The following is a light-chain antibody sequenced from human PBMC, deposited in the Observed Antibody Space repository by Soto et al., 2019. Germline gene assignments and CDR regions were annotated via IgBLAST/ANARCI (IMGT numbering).Light chain of an antibody. V-gene: IGKV3-20*01. CDR1: QSVSSSC. CDR3: QQYDSPPLT. CDR2: GAS. Sequence: EIVLTQSPGTLSLSPGERATLSCRASQSVSSSCLAWYQQKRGQAPRLLTYGASSRATSIPHRFSGSGSATYITPTISILEPDDFEVYYCQQYDSPPLTFGGGTKVEIK. J-gene: IGKJ4*01.